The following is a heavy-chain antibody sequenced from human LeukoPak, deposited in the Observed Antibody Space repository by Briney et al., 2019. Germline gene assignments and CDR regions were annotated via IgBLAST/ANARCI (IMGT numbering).Heavy chain of an antibody. V-gene: IGHV3-21*01. CDR3: ARAVVGSGYDYFDY. CDR2: ISSGGSYI. J-gene: IGHJ4*02. Sequence: PGGSLRLSGAASGFTFSNYNMNWVRQAPGKGLEWVSFISSGGSYIYYTDSVKGRFTISRDNAKNSLFLQMNSLRAEDTAVYFCARAVVGSGYDYFDYWGQGTLVTVSS. D-gene: IGHD5-12*01. CDR1: GFTFSNYN.